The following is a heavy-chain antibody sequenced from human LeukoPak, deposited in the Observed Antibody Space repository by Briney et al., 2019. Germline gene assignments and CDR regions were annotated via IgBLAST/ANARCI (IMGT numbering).Heavy chain of an antibody. Sequence: GGSLRLSCAASGFTFSDHYMDWVRQAPGKGLEWVGRTRNKANSYTTEYAASVKGRFTISRDYSKNSLYLQMNSLKTEDTAVYYCARVSSGYWDQGTLVTVSS. CDR2: TRNKANSYTT. CDR3: ARVSSGY. V-gene: IGHV3-72*01. CDR1: GFTFSDHY. J-gene: IGHJ4*02.